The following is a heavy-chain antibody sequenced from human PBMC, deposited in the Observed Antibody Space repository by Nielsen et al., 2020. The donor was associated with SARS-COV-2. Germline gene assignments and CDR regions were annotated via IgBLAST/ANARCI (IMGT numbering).Heavy chain of an antibody. CDR2: IRSTGDL. J-gene: IGHJ4*02. Sequence: GESLKISCAAAGFSFRSFGMKWVRQAPGKGLEWVSSIRSTGDLYYPDSVNGRFTISRDNAKNSLYLQMNSLRAEDTALYYCARDGAAAGVFDYWGQGTLVTVSS. CDR3: ARDGAAAGVFDY. V-gene: IGHV3-21*01. CDR1: GFSFRSFG. D-gene: IGHD6-13*01.